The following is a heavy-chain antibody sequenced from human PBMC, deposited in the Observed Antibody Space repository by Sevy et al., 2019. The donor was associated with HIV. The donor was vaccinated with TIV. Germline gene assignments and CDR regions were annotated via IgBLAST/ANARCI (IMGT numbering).Heavy chain of an antibody. Sequence: SETLSLTCTVSGGSINSGDHCWSWIRQPPGKGLEWIGYIYFSGSTYYNPSLKSRVSISVDTSKIQFSLNLSSVTAADTAVYYCARSNWNYLRAFDYWGQGTLVTVSS. V-gene: IGHV4-30-4*01. CDR1: GGSINSGDHC. CDR3: ARSNWNYLRAFDY. D-gene: IGHD1-7*01. CDR2: IYFSGST. J-gene: IGHJ4*02.